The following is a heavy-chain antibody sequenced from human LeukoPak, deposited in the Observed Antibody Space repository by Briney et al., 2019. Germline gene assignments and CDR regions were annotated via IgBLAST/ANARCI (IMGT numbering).Heavy chain of an antibody. CDR1: GLTFSMYA. CDR3: AKDRVPPGFKLFDP. Sequence: PGGSLRLSCAASGLTFSMYAMSWVRQAPGKGLEWVSAIKGRGDTTYYADSVKGRFTISRDTSKRTVFLQMNSLRTEDTAVYYCAKDRVPPGFKLFDPWGQGTLVTVSS. D-gene: IGHD5-24*01. CDR2: IKGRGDTT. V-gene: IGHV3-23*01. J-gene: IGHJ5*02.